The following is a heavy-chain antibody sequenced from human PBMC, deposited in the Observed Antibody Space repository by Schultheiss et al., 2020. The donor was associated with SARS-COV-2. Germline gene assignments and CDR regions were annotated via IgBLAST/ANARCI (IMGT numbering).Heavy chain of an antibody. D-gene: IGHD5-18*01. Sequence: GGSLRLSCAASGFTFSSYDMHWVRQATGKGLEWVSAISGSGGSTYYADSVKGRFTISRDNSKNTLYLQMNSLRAEDTAVYYCAREEIQLWLGYWGQGTLVTVSS. CDR3: AREEIQLWLGY. CDR1: GFTFSSYD. J-gene: IGHJ4*02. V-gene: IGHV3-23*01. CDR2: ISGSGGST.